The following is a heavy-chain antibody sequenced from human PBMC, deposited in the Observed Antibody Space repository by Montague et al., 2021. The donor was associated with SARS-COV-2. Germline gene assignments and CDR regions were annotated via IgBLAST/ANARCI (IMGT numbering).Heavy chain of an antibody. CDR3: VSSLPGNQFQFDY. D-gene: IGHD1-14*01. Sequence: TLSLTCSVSGGSITSGGYYWTWIRQHPGGDLEWLGYLYYNGMTHYSPSLKSRASFSLDTSKSQFSLKLTSATATDSALYFCVSSLPGNQFQFDYWGQGALVTVSS. V-gene: IGHV4-31*03. CDR1: GGSITSGGYY. CDR2: LYYNGMT. J-gene: IGHJ4*02.